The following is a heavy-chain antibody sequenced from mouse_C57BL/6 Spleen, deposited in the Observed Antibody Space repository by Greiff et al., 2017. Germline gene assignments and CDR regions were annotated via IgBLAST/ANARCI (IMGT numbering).Heavy chain of an antibody. CDR1: GYTFTSYW. V-gene: IGHV1-52*01. Sequence: QVQLQQPGAELVRPGSSVKLSCKASGYTFTSYWMHWVKQRPIQGLEWIGNIDPSDSETHYNQKFKDKATLTVDKSSSTAYMQLSSLTSEDSAVYYCARRGNYYGSSLHWYFDVWGTGTTVTVSS. D-gene: IGHD1-1*01. CDR3: ARRGNYYGSSLHWYFDV. J-gene: IGHJ1*03. CDR2: IDPSDSET.